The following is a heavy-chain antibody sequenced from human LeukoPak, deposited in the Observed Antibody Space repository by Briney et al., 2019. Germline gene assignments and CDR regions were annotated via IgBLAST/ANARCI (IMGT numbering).Heavy chain of an antibody. Sequence: PSETLSLTCTVSGGSISSYYWSWIRQPPGKGLEWIGYIYYSGSTNYNPSLKSRVTISVDTSKNQFSLKLSSVTAADTAVYYCASQYCSGGSCYLAYWGQGTLVTVSS. CDR1: GGSISSYY. CDR2: IYYSGST. V-gene: IGHV4-59*08. D-gene: IGHD2-15*01. CDR3: ASQYCSGGSCYLAY. J-gene: IGHJ4*02.